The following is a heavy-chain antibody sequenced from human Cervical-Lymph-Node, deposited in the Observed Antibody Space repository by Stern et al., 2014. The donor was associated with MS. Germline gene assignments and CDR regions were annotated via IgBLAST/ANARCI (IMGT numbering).Heavy chain of an antibody. V-gene: IGHV3-11*01. J-gene: IGHJ4*02. Sequence: VHLVESGGGLVKPGGSLRLSCAASGFTFSDYYMSWIRQAPGKGLEWISSISTSVTTTYYADSMKGRFTISRDNAKNSLSLRLNSLRAEDTAIYYCARSWGAARDFDYWGQGTLVTVSS. CDR2: ISTSVTTT. CDR3: ARSWGAARDFDY. D-gene: IGHD6-13*01. CDR1: GFTFSDYY.